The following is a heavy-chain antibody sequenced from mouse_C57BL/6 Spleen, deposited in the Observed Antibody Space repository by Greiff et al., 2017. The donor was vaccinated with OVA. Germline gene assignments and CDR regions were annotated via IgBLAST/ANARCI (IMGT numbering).Heavy chain of an antibody. CDR1: GYTFTSYW. Sequence: VQLQQPGAELVRPGSSVKLSCKASGYTFTSYWMDWVKQRPGQGLEWIGNIYPSDSETHYNQKFKDKATLTVDKSSSTAYMQLSSLTSEDSAVYYCAREYGSSYFDYWGQGTTLTVSS. D-gene: IGHD1-1*01. J-gene: IGHJ2*01. CDR3: AREYGSSYFDY. V-gene: IGHV1-61*01. CDR2: IYPSDSET.